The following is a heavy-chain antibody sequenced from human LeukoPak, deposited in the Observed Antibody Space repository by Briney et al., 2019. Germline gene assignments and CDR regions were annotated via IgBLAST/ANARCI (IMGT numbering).Heavy chain of an antibody. CDR2: MNPNSGNT. CDR3: ARGRSKQLVRGGNYFDY. CDR1: GYTFTSYD. D-gene: IGHD6-6*01. V-gene: IGHV1-8*01. Sequence: ASVKVSCKASGYTFTSYDINWVRQATGQGLEWMGWMNPNSGNTGYAQKFQGRVTMTRNTSISTAYMELSSLRSEDTAVYYCARGRSKQLVRGGNYFDYWGQGTLVTVSS. J-gene: IGHJ4*02.